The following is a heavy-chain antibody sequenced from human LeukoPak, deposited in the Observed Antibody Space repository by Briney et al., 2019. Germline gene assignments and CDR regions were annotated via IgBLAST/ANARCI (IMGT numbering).Heavy chain of an antibody. V-gene: IGHV1-24*01. CDR2: FDPEDGET. D-gene: IGHD3-22*01. J-gene: IGHJ3*02. CDR1: GYTLTELS. Sequence: ASVKLTCKVSGYTLTELSMHWVRQAPGKGLGWMGGFDPEDGETIYAQKFQGRVTMTEATSTDTAYMELSSLRSEDTAVYYCATERGGSGYYYAAFDIWGQGTMVTVSS. CDR3: ATERGGSGYYYAAFDI.